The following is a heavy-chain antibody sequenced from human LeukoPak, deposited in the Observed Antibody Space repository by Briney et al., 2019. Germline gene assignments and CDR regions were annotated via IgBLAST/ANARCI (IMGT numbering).Heavy chain of an antibody. CDR3: ARGGNPTSYYYDSSGHNDY. Sequence: ASVKVSCKASGYNFISYGISWVRQAPGQGLEWMGWISAYKGNTNYAQKLQGRVTMTTDTSTSTAYMELRSLRSDDTAVYYCARGGNPTSYYYDSSGHNDYWGQGTLVTVSS. CDR1: GYNFISYG. CDR2: ISAYKGNT. J-gene: IGHJ4*02. V-gene: IGHV1-18*01. D-gene: IGHD3-22*01.